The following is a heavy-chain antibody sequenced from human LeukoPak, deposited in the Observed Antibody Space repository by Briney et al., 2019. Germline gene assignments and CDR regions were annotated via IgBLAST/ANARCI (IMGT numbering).Heavy chain of an antibody. Sequence: PGGPLRLSCAASGFTFSSYWMHWGRRAPGKRLVWVSRINSDGSSTSYADSVKGRFTISRDNAKNKLYLQMNSLRAEDTAVYYCARDPEWLLYRYLDYWGQGTLVTVSS. CDR3: ARDPEWLLYRYLDY. D-gene: IGHD3-3*01. CDR2: INSDGSST. V-gene: IGHV3-74*01. J-gene: IGHJ4*02. CDR1: GFTFSSYW.